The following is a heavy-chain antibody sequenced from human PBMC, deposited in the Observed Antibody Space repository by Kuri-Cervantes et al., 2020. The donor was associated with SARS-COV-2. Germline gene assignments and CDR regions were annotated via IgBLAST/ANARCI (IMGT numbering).Heavy chain of an antibody. J-gene: IGHJ3*02. CDR2: IYYSGGT. CDR3: ARTHYATLLDI. D-gene: IGHD2-2*01. CDR1: GGSISSSSYY. V-gene: IGHV4-39*07. Sequence: GSLRLSCTVSGGSISSSSYYWGWIRQPPGKGLEWIGSIYYSGGTFYNPSLQSRILMSIDTSKNQFSLKLSSVTAADTAVYYCARTHYATLLDIWGQGTMVTVSS.